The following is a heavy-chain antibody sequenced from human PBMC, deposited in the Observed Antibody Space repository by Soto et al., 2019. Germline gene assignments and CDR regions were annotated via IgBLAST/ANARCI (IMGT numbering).Heavy chain of an antibody. CDR1: GGSISSYY. V-gene: IGHV4-59*01. J-gene: IGHJ4*02. D-gene: IGHD3-22*01. CDR3: ARDGYYYDSSGYQRVYYFDY. CDR2: IFYSGST. Sequence: SETLSLTCTVFGGSISSYYWSWILQPPGKGLEWIGYIFYSGSTNYNPSLKSRVTISVDTSKNQFSLKLSSVTAADTAVYYCARDGYYYDSSGYQRVYYFDYWGQGTLVTVSS.